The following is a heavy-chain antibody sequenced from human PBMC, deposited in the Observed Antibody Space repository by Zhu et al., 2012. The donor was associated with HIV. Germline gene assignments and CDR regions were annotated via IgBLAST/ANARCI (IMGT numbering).Heavy chain of an antibody. CDR3: ARGRTVTTFRPGFGPQHDY. Sequence: QVQLQQWGAGLLKPSETLSLSCAVYGGSFSDYYWSWIRQPPGKGLEWIGEISHSGSTNYSPSLKTRLTISVDTSKNQFSLKLSSVTAADTAVYYCARGRTVTTFRPGFGPQHDYWGQGTLVTVSS. CDR2: ISHSGST. D-gene: IGHD4-17*01. V-gene: IGHV4-34*02. CDR1: GGSFSDYY. J-gene: IGHJ4*02.